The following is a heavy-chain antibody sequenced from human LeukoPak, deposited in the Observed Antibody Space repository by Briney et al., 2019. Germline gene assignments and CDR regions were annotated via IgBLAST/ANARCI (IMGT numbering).Heavy chain of an antibody. J-gene: IGHJ4*02. V-gene: IGHV3-7*01. CDR2: INHNGNVN. Sequence: TGGSLRLSCAASGFTFSSYWMNWARQAPGKGLEWVASINHNGNVNYYVDSVKGRFTISRDNAKNSLCLQMNSLRAEDTAVYYCAKDNPSDSQYWGQGTLVTVSS. CDR1: GFTFSSYW. D-gene: IGHD3/OR15-3a*01. CDR3: AKDNPSDSQY.